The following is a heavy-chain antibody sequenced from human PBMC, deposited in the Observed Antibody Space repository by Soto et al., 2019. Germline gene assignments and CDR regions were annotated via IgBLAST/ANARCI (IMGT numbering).Heavy chain of an antibody. D-gene: IGHD6-6*01. CDR3: ARELRVGQLLEGHYYYCGMDV. V-gene: IGHV4-4*02. CDR2: IYHSGST. J-gene: IGHJ6*02. CDR1: GGSISSSNW. Sequence: SETLSLTCAVSGGSISSSNWWSWVRQPPGKGLEWIGEIYHSGSTNYNPSLKSRVTISVDKSKNQFSLKLSSVTAADTAVYYCARELRVGQLLEGHYYYCGMDVWGQGTTVTVSS.